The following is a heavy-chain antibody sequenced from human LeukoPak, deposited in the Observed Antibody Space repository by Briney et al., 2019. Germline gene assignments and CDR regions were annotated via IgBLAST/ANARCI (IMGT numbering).Heavy chain of an antibody. CDR1: GFTFSSYS. D-gene: IGHD6-13*01. CDR2: ISSSSSYI. V-gene: IGHV3-21*01. J-gene: IGHJ6*02. Sequence: GGSLRLSCAASGFTFSSYSMNWVRQAPGKGLEWVSSISSSSSYIYYADSVKGRFTISRDNAKNSLYLQMNSLRAEDTAVYYCARDRGGAAAGTLHYYYYGMDVWGQGTTVTVSS. CDR3: ARDRGGAAAGTLHYYYYGMDV.